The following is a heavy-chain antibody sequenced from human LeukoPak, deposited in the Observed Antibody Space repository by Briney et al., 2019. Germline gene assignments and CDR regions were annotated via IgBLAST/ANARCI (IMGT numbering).Heavy chain of an antibody. V-gene: IGHV3-53*01. CDR1: GFTVSSNY. CDR2: IYSGGST. J-gene: IGHJ4*02. CDR3: ARLRLGELSSFDY. D-gene: IGHD3-16*02. Sequence: GGSLRLSCAASGFTVSSNYMSWVRQAPGKGLEWVSVIYSGGSTYYADSVKGRFTISRDNSKNTLYLQMNSLRAEDTAVYYYARLRLGELSSFDYWGQGTLVTVSS.